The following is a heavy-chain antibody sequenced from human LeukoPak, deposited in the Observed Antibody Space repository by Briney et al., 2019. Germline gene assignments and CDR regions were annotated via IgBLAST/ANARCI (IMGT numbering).Heavy chain of an antibody. CDR1: GGSISSYY. D-gene: IGHD1-26*01. CDR2: IYYSGST. J-gene: IGHJ6*03. V-gene: IGHV4-59*12. CDR3: AGSGSYFYYYYYMDV. Sequence: SETLSLTCTVSGGSISSYYWSWIRQPPGKGLEWIGYIYYSGSTNYNPSLKSRVTISVDTSKNQFSLKLSSVTAADTAVYYCAGSGSYFYYYYYMDVWGKGTTVTVSS.